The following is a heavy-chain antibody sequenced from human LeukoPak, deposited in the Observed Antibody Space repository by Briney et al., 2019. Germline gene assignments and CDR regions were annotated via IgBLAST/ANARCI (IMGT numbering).Heavy chain of an antibody. CDR3: AKAHRDYVWGSYRYYYYMDV. D-gene: IGHD3-16*02. CDR2: IRCDGSNK. V-gene: IGHV3-30*02. J-gene: IGHJ6*03. CDR1: GFTFSSYG. Sequence: GGSLRLSCAASGFTFSSYGMHWVRQAPGKGLEWVAFIRCDGSNKYYADSVKGRSTISRDNSKNTLYLQMNSLRAEDTAVYYCAKAHRDYVWGSYRYYYYMDVWGKGTTVTISS.